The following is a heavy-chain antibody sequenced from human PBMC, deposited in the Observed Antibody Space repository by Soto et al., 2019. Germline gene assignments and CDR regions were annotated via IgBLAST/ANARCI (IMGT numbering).Heavy chain of an antibody. J-gene: IGHJ6*02. V-gene: IGHV1-18*01. CDR1: GYIFINDG. CDR2: ISPYTGNT. Sequence: QVQLVQSGDEVKKPGASVKVSCKASGYIFINDGIARVRQAPGQGLEWMGWISPYTGNTHSATKVQGRLTMTTDTSTSTAYMDLGSLTSDDTAVYYCVMVDNYVTPTPQDVWGQWTTVTVSS. D-gene: IGHD3-16*01. CDR3: VMVDNYVTPTPQDV.